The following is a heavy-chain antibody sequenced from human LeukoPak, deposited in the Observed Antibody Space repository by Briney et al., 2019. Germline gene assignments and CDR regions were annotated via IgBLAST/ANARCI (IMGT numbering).Heavy chain of an antibody. Sequence: PGGSLRLSCAASGFTFSSYGMHWVRQAPGKGLEWVGRIKRESDGGTTDYAAPVKGRFTISRDGAKNMLYLQMNSLKSEDTAVYYCTTDLRKLERLGTDAFDVWGQGTMVTVSS. J-gene: IGHJ3*01. D-gene: IGHD1-1*01. CDR2: IKRESDGGTT. V-gene: IGHV3-15*01. CDR1: GFTFSSYG. CDR3: TTDLRKLERLGTDAFDV.